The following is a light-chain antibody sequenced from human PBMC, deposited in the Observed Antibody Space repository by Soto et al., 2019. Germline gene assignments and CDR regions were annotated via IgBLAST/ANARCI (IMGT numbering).Light chain of an antibody. V-gene: IGKV3-20*01. J-gene: IGKJ4*01. Sequence: EIVLTQSPGTLSLSPGETATLSCRASETVDTSSLGWYQQKPGRAPSLLIYSVSRRATGIPDRFSASGSATDFTLTIIRLEPEDFAVYYCHQYGSSPLTFGGGTKVEI. CDR1: ETVDTSS. CDR2: SVS. CDR3: HQYGSSPLT.